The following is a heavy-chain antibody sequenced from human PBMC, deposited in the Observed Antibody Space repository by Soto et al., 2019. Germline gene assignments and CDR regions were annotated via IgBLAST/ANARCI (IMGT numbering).Heavy chain of an antibody. CDR2: INPNSGGT. D-gene: IGHD5-18*01. V-gene: IGHV1-2*02. CDR1: GYTFTGYY. J-gene: IGHJ6*02. CDR3: ARDLLSSRYSYGFSYYYGMDV. Sequence: ASVKVSCKASGYTFTGYYMHWVRQAPGQGLEWMGWINPNSGGTNYAQKFQGRVTMTRDTSISTAYMELSRLRSDDTAVYYCARDLLSSRYSYGFSYYYGMDVWGQGTTVTV.